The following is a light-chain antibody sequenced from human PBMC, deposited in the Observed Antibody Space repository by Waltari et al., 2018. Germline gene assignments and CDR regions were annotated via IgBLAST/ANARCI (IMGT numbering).Light chain of an antibody. CDR2: AAS. V-gene: IGKV1-9*01. J-gene: IGKJ1*01. Sequence: IQLTQSPSSLSASVGDRVTLTCRASQGISNYLAWYQQKPGTAPKLLIYAASTLQSGVPSRFSGSGSGTDFNLTISSLQPEDFATYYCQQLNSYQWTFGQGTKVEIK. CDR1: QGISNY. CDR3: QQLNSYQWT.